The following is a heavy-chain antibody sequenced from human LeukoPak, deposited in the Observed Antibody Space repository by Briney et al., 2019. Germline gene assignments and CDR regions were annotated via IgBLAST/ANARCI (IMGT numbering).Heavy chain of an antibody. CDR3: ARDTGYTGYTYYYAMDV. D-gene: IGHD5-12*01. Sequence: ASVKVSCKASGYTFTSYGISWVRQAPGQGLEWMGWISAYNGNTNFAEKLQGRVTMTIDTSTSTAYMELRSLRSDDTALYYCARDTGYTGYTYYYAMDVWGQGTTVTVSS. V-gene: IGHV1-18*01. J-gene: IGHJ6*02. CDR2: ISAYNGNT. CDR1: GYTFTSYG.